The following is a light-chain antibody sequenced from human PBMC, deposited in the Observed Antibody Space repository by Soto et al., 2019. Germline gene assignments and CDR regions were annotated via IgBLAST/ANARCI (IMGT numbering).Light chain of an antibody. CDR3: MQSTQLPPT. Sequence: VMSQAPLSLSVAPGEPAPISGTARQSLLHITGETFLFWYLQKPGQSPQLLIYEVSTRVSGVPDRFSGSGSGTDFTLEISRVETDDVGIYYCMQSTQLPPTFGQGTRLEIK. V-gene: IGKV2D-29*02. CDR1: QSLLHITGETF. J-gene: IGKJ5*01. CDR2: EVS.